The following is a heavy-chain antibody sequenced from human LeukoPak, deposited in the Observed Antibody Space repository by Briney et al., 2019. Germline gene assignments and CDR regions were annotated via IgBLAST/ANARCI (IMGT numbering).Heavy chain of an antibody. CDR1: GFTLGNYV. Sequence: GGSLRLSCAASGFTLGNYVMSWVRQAPGKGLKWVSSIHYIGDSTYYADSVKGRFTISRDNSKNTLYLQMNSLRAEDTAVYYCARDRAAAGRILSPWYWGQGTLVTVSS. D-gene: IGHD6-13*01. J-gene: IGHJ4*02. CDR2: IHYIGDST. CDR3: ARDRAAAGRILSPWY. V-gene: IGHV3-23*01.